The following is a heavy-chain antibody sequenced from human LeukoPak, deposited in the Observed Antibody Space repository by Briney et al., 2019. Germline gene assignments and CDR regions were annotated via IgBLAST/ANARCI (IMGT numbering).Heavy chain of an antibody. CDR3: ARANYDFWSGYGGENYFDY. Sequence: GGSLRLSCAASGFTFSSYSMNWVRQAPGKGLEWVSYISSSSSNTDYADSVKGRFTISRDNSKNTLYLQMNSLRAEDTAVYYRARANYDFWSGYGGENYFDYWGQGTLVTVSS. CDR1: GFTFSSYS. D-gene: IGHD3-3*01. J-gene: IGHJ4*02. CDR2: ISSSSSNT. V-gene: IGHV3-48*01.